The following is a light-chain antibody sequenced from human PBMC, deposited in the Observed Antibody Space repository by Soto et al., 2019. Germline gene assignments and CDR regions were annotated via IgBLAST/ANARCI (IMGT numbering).Light chain of an antibody. CDR1: QSVSSSY. CDR3: QQINSSPLT. V-gene: IGKV3-20*01. Sequence: EIVLTQSPGTLSLSPLERATLSCRASQSVSSSYLAWYQQKPGQAPRLLIYGASSRATGIPDRFSGSGSGTDFTLTISRLEPEDFATYYCQQINSSPLTFGGGTKVDIK. CDR2: GAS. J-gene: IGKJ4*01.